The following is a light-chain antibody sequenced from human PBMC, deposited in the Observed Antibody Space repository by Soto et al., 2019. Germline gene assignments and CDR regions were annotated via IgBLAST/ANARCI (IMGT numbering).Light chain of an antibody. Sequence: DIQLTHSPSVLSASVGDTVTITSRASQALSNYLAWYQQKPGKAPDLLIYSASTLQSGVPSRFSGSGSETEFSLTIRALQPEDFATYYCQQLSRYPLTFGGGTKVDI. J-gene: IGKJ4*01. CDR1: QALSNY. V-gene: IGKV1-9*01. CDR3: QQLSRYPLT. CDR2: SAS.